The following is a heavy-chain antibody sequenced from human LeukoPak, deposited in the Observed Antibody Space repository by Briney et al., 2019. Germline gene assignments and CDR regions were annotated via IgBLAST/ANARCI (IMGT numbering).Heavy chain of an antibody. V-gene: IGHV3-7*01. J-gene: IGHJ3*02. D-gene: IGHD3-10*01. CDR3: ARGDSPSYYYGSGSSPLSAFDI. Sequence: GGSLRLSCAASGFTFSSYWMSWVRQAPGKGLEWVANIKQDGSEKYYVDSVKGRFTISRDNAKNSLYLQMNSLRAEDTAVYYCARGDSPSYYYGSGSSPLSAFDIWGQGTMVTVSS. CDR1: GFTFSSYW. CDR2: IKQDGSEK.